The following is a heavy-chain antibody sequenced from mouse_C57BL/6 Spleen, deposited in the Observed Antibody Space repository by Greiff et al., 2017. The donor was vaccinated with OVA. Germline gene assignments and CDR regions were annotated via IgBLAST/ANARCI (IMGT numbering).Heavy chain of an antibody. Sequence: VQLQQSGAELARPGASVKMSCKASGYTFTSYTMHWVKQRPGQGLEWIGYINPSSGYTKYNQKFKDKATLTADKCYSTAYMQLSSLTSEDSAVYYCARSGGYFDVWGTGTTVTVSS. V-gene: IGHV1-4*01. CDR2: INPSSGYT. CDR1: GYTFTSYT. CDR3: ARSGGYFDV. J-gene: IGHJ1*03.